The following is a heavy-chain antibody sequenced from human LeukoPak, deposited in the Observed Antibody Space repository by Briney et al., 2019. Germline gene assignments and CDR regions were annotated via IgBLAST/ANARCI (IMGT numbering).Heavy chain of an antibody. Sequence: GGSLSLSCAVSGFTLGTYCMSWVRQAPGEGLEWVSYITGSSDAIHYADTVKGRFTISRDNAKSSLYLQMDSLKAEDTAVYYCVRDPSGTYSRHTFTFWGQGTMVTVSS. CDR3: VRDPSGTYSRHTFTF. D-gene: IGHD1-26*01. CDR2: ITGSSDAI. CDR1: GFTLGTYC. J-gene: IGHJ3*01. V-gene: IGHV3-48*04.